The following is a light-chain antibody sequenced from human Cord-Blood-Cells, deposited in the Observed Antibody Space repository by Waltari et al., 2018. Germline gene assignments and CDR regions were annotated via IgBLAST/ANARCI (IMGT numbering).Light chain of an antibody. CDR1: QSVSSN. J-gene: IGKJ4*01. V-gene: IGKV3-15*01. CDR2: GAS. Sequence: EIVMTQSPATLSVSPGERATLSYRASQSVSSNLAWYQQKPGQAPRLLIYGASTRATGIPARFSGSGSGTEFTLTISSLQFEDFAVYYCQQYNNWPLTFGGGTKVEIK. CDR3: QQYNNWPLT.